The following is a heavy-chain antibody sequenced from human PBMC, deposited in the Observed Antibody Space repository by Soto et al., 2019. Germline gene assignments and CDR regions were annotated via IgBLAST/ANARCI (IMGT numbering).Heavy chain of an antibody. V-gene: IGHV3-23*01. D-gene: IGHD3-22*01. J-gene: IGHJ4*02. Sequence: EVQLLKSGGGLVQPGGSLRLSCAASGFTFSSYAMSWVRQAPGKGLEWVSAISGSGGSTYYADSVKGRFTISRDNSKNTLYLQMNSLRAEDTDVYYCAKDTGASYYDSSGYPDYWGQGTLVTVSS. CDR2: ISGSGGST. CDR1: GFTFSSYA. CDR3: AKDTGASYYDSSGYPDY.